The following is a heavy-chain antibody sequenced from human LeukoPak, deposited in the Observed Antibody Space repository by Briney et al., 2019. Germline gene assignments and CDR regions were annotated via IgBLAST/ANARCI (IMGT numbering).Heavy chain of an antibody. Sequence: ASVKVSCKASGYTFTRYDINWVRQATGQGLEWMGWMNPNSGNTGYAQKFQGRVTITRNTSISTAYMELSSLRSEDTAVYYCARDNSVGDTAWWFDPWGQGTLVTVSS. CDR1: GYTFTRYD. CDR2: MNPNSGNT. J-gene: IGHJ5*02. D-gene: IGHD1-26*01. CDR3: ARDNSVGDTAWWFDP. V-gene: IGHV1-8*03.